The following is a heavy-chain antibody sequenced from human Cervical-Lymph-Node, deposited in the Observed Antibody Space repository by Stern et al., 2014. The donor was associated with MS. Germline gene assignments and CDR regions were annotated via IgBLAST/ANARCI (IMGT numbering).Heavy chain of an antibody. J-gene: IGHJ5*02. V-gene: IGHV1-69*01. D-gene: IGHD5-24*01. CDR3: ASLGMATPRNWFDP. Sequence: QMQLVQSGAEVKKPGSSVKVSCKASGGTFSSYAISWVRQAPGQGLEWIGGIIPIFGTVNYAQTFQGSVTITADESTSTAYMELSSLRSEDTAVYFCASLGMATPRNWFDPWGQGTLVTVSS. CDR1: GGTFSSYA. CDR2: IIPIFGTV.